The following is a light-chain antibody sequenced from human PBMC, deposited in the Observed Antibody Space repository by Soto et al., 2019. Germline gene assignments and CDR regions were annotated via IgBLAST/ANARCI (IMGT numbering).Light chain of an antibody. CDR2: DAS. CDR1: QSVSSH. CDR3: QQGGNWPLT. J-gene: IGKJ5*01. Sequence: EIVLTQSPATLSLSPGKGATVSCRASQSVSSHLAWYQQKRGQAPRLLIYDASSRASGIPARFSGRGSGTDFTLTISYLEPEDFAIYYCQQGGNWPLTFGQGTRLEIK. V-gene: IGKV3-11*01.